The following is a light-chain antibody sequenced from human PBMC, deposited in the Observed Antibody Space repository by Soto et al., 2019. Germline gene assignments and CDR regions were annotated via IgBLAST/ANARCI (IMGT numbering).Light chain of an antibody. CDR3: QQYNSAPNT. CDR2: SAS. J-gene: IGKJ2*01. V-gene: IGKV1-27*01. Sequence: DIRMTQSPSSLSAFVGDTVTITCRASQDIIYYLAWYQQKPGKIPKLLIHSASTLQTGVQSRFSGTGSGTVFTLPINNLQPEDVATYYCQQYNSAPNTFGQGSRLEIK. CDR1: QDIIYY.